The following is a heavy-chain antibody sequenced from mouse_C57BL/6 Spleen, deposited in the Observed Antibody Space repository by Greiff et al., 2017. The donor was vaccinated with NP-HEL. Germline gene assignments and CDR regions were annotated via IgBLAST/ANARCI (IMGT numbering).Heavy chain of an antibody. CDR3: ARGYSNYIYFDY. CDR2: ISDGGSYT. J-gene: IGHJ2*01. V-gene: IGHV5-4*03. D-gene: IGHD2-5*01. Sequence: EVKVVESGGGLVKPGGSLKLSCAASGFTFSSYAMSWVRQTPEKRLEWVATISDGGSYTYYPDNVKGRFTISRDNAKNNLYLQMSHLKSEDTAMYYCARGYSNYIYFDYWGQGTTLTVSS. CDR1: GFTFSSYA.